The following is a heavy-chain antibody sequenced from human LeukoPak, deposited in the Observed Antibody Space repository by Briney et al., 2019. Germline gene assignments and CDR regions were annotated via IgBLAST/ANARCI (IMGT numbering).Heavy chain of an antibody. J-gene: IGHJ4*02. V-gene: IGHV4-59*08. CDR1: GGSISSYY. CDR2: ISDIGSI. D-gene: IGHD3-22*01. Sequence: SETLSLTCTVSGGSISSYYWGWIRQPPGKGLEWIAYISDIGSINYNPSLKSRVTISLDTSKNQFSLKLSSVTAADTAVYYCARNYYDSSGYQIFDYWGQGTLVTVSS. CDR3: ARNYYDSSGYQIFDY.